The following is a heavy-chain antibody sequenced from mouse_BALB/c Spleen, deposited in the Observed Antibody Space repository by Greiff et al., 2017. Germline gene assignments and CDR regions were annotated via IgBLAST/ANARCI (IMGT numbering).Heavy chain of an antibody. CDR3: ARHGSTTVVRGLYAMDY. CDR2: IWSDGST. D-gene: IGHD1-1*01. V-gene: IGHV2-6-2*01. J-gene: IGHJ4*01. CDR1: GFSLTSYG. Sequence: VQVVESGPDLVAPSQSLSITCTVSGFSLTSYGVHWVRQPPGKGLEWLVVIWSDGSTTYNSALKSRLSISKDNSKSQVFLKMNSLQTDDTAMYYCARHGSTTVVRGLYAMDYWGQGTSVTVSS.